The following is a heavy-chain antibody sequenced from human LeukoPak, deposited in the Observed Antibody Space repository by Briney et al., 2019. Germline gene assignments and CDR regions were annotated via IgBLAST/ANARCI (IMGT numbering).Heavy chain of an antibody. D-gene: IGHD3-3*01. V-gene: IGHV5-51*01. Sequence: HGESLKISCKGSGYSFTSYWIGWVRQMPGKGLEWMGIIYPGDSDTRYSPSFQGQVTISADKSISTAYLQWSSLKASDTAMYYCARTADYDFWSGYCFDYWGQGTLVTVSS. J-gene: IGHJ4*02. CDR3: ARTADYDFWSGYCFDY. CDR2: IYPGDSDT. CDR1: GYSFTSYW.